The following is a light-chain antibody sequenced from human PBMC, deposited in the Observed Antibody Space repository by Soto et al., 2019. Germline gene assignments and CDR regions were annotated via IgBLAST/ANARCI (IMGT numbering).Light chain of an antibody. CDR1: QTISTN. CDR3: QQSLGIPYT. J-gene: IGKJ2*01. V-gene: IGKV1-39*01. Sequence: DIKRTQPQSALSASVGARVTTTCREGQTISTNLNGYQQKPGKDPKLLIYSGSTLQSGVPSRFSGSGSGTDFNLTISSLEPEDFATYSCQQSLGIPYTFGQGTRLEIK. CDR2: SGS.